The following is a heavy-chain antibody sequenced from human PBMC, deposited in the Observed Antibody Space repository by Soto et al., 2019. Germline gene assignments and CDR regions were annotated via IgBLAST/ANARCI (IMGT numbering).Heavy chain of an antibody. CDR2: ISRYGDIT. Sequence: EVQLLESGGDLIQPGGSLRLSCAASGFTFNIYAMTWVRQAPGKGLEWVSAISRYGDITYYADSVEGRFSISRDNSKNTLYLKMNSLRAEDTAFYYCAKDRYLDHDSRGYLFDNWGQGTLVTVSS. D-gene: IGHD3-22*01. CDR3: AKDRYLDHDSRGYLFDN. J-gene: IGHJ4*02. CDR1: GFTFNIYA. V-gene: IGHV3-23*01.